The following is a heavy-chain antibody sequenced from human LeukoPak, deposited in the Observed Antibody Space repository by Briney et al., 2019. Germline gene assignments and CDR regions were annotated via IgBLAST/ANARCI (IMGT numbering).Heavy chain of an antibody. CDR1: GFTFSSYA. CDR3: ASAALKYCRGGSCYFSDR. Sequence: PGGSLRLSCAASGFTFSSYAMSWVRQAPGEGLEWVSAISGSGGSTYYADSVKGRFTISRDNSKNTLYLQMNSLRAEDTAVYYCASAALKYCRGGSCYFSDRWGQGTLVTVSS. J-gene: IGHJ5*02. V-gene: IGHV3-23*01. D-gene: IGHD2-15*01. CDR2: ISGSGGST.